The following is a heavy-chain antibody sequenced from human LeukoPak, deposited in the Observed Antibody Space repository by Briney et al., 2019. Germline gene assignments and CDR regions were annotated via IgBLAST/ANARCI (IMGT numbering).Heavy chain of an antibody. CDR3: ARVPLHYSNYEFPSFDY. D-gene: IGHD4-11*01. V-gene: IGHV1-3*03. CDR1: GYTSTSYA. J-gene: IGHJ4*02. CDR2: INAGNGNT. Sequence: ASVKVSCKASGYTSTSYAMHWVRQAPGQRLEWMGWINAGNGNTKYSQEFQGRVTITRDTSASTAYMELSSLRSEDMAVYYCARVPLHYSNYEFPSFDYWGQGTLVTVSS.